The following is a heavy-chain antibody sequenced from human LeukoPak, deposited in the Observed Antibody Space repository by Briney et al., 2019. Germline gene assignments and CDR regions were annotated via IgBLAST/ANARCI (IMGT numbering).Heavy chain of an antibody. CDR1: GVSFSGYY. Sequence: PSETLSLTCAVYGVSFSGYYWSWIRQPPGKGLEWIGEINHSGSTNYNPSHKSRVTISADTSKNQFSLKLSSVTAADTAVYYCASLTTVTRSWGQGTLVTVSS. CDR2: INHSGST. V-gene: IGHV4-34*01. D-gene: IGHD4-17*01. J-gene: IGHJ4*02. CDR3: ASLTTVTRS.